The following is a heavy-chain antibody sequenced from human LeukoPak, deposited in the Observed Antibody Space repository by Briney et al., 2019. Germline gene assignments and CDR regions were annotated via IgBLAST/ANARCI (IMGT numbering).Heavy chain of an antibody. J-gene: IGHJ4*02. CDR3: ATGIWSAYYDRNHYFDY. Sequence: SETLSLTCAVYGGSFSGYYWSWIRQPPGKGLEWIGEINHSGSTNYNPSLKSRVTISVDTSKNQFSLKLSSVTAADTAVYYCATGIWSAYYDRNHYFDYWGQGTLVTVSS. V-gene: IGHV4-34*01. D-gene: IGHD3-3*01. CDR2: INHSGST. CDR1: GGSFSGYY.